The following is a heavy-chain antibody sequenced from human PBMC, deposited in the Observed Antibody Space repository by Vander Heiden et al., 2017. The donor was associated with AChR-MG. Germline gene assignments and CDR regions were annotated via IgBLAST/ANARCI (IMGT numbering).Heavy chain of an antibody. CDR2: INPILGIA. D-gene: IGHD3-10*01. Sequence: QVQLVPPGAAVKKPGSSVQVSCKASGGTYRSYAISWVRQAPGQGLEWMVRINPILGIANYAQKFQGRVTITADKSTSTAYMELSSLRSEDTAVYYCARSGSGSYYNGFDPWGQGTLVTVSS. J-gene: IGHJ5*02. CDR1: GGTYRSYA. CDR3: ARSGSGSYYNGFDP. V-gene: IGHV1-69*04.